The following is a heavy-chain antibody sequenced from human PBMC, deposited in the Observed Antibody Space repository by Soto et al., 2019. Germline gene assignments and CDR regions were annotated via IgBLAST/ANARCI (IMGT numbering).Heavy chain of an antibody. CDR3: AREAIAAAGNDY. CDR1: GFTFSSYG. V-gene: IGHV3-33*01. CDR2: IWYDGSNK. Sequence: QVQLVESGGGVVQPGRSLRLSCAASGFTFSSYGRHWVRQAPGKGLEWVAVIWYDGSNKYYADSVKGRFTISRDNSKNTLYLQMNSLRAEDTAVYYCAREAIAAAGNDYWGQGTLVTVSS. J-gene: IGHJ4*02. D-gene: IGHD6-13*01.